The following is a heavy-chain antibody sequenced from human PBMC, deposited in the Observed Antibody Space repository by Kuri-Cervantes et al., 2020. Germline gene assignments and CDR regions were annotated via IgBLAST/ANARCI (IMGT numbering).Heavy chain of an antibody. CDR2: ISGSGGST. CDR1: GFPYSSYG. J-gene: IGHJ4*01. Sequence: GESPKIPCAASGFPYSSYGMHWVRQAPGKGQEWVSAISGSGGSTYYADSVKGRFTISRDNSKNTLYLQMNGLRADDTAVYYCAKEGPWGQGTLVTGYS. V-gene: IGHV3-23*01. CDR3: AKEGP.